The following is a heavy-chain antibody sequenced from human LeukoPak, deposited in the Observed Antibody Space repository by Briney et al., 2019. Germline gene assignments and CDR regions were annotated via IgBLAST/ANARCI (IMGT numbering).Heavy chain of an antibody. D-gene: IGHD3-10*01. CDR2: ISSSGSTI. Sequence: PPGGSLRLSCAASGFTFSGSAMHWVRQAPGKGLEWVSYISSSGSTIYYADSVKGRFTISRDNSKNTLYLQMNSLRAEDTAVYYCAKGRRGYYYYYMDVWGKGTTVTVSS. CDR1: GFTFSGSA. V-gene: IGHV3-48*01. CDR3: AKGRRGYYYYYMDV. J-gene: IGHJ6*03.